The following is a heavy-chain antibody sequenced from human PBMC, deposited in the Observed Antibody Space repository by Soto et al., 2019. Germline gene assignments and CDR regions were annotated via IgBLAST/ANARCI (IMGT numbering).Heavy chain of an antibody. J-gene: IGHJ6*03. Sequence: PSETLSLTCSVSGGSISSSSYYWGWIRQPPGKGLEWIGSIYYSGTTYYNPSLSGRVTMSLDTSKTQFSLKVSSVTAADTAVYYCARLQSELSGYYYYNMDVWGKGTTVTVSS. D-gene: IGHD3-16*02. CDR3: ARLQSELSGYYYYNMDV. CDR2: IYYSGTT. CDR1: GGSISSSSYY. V-gene: IGHV4-39*01.